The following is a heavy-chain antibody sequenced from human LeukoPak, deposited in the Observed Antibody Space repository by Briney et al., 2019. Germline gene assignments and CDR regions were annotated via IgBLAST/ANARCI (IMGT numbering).Heavy chain of an antibody. CDR2: IKQDGREK. CDR1: GFTLSNYW. V-gene: IGHV3-7*05. D-gene: IGHD2/OR15-2a*01. CDR3: ARNRGLDY. Sequence: GGSLRLSCAASGFTLSNYWMNWVRQAPGKGVEWVANIKQDGREKYYVDSVAGRFTISRDNAKNSLYLQMNSLRADDTAVYYCARNRGLDYWGQGTLVTVSS. J-gene: IGHJ4*02.